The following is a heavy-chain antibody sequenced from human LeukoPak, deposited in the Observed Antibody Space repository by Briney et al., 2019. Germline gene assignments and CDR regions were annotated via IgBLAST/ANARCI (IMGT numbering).Heavy chain of an antibody. D-gene: IGHD3/OR15-3a*01. CDR3: ARVEIGPSGNVIDY. CDR1: GGSISNYY. V-gene: IGHV4-59*12. Sequence: PSETLSLTCTVSGGSISNYYWSWIRQPPGKGLEWIGFIYYSGTTHYNPSLKSRVTVSLDTSKNQFSLKLSSVTAADTAVYYCARVEIGPSGNVIDYWGQGTLVTVSS. J-gene: IGHJ4*02. CDR2: IYYSGTT.